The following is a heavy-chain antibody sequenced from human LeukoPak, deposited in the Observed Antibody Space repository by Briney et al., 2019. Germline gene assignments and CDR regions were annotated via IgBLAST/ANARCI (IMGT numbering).Heavy chain of an antibody. CDR1: GGSISSSSHF. Sequence: SETLSPTCTVSGGSISSSSHFWGWIRQPPGKGLEWIGSIYYTGSTYYNSSLKSRLTISVDTSKNQFSLKLSSVTAADTAVFYCARLDNWNGYYFDYWGQGTLVTVSS. J-gene: IGHJ4*02. V-gene: IGHV4-39*01. CDR3: ARLDNWNGYYFDY. D-gene: IGHD1-20*01. CDR2: IYYTGST.